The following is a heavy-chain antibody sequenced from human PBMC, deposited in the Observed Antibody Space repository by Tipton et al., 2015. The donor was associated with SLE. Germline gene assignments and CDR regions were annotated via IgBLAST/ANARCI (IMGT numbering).Heavy chain of an antibody. CDR2: IYTSGST. CDR1: GGSISSGSYY. CDR3: ARDQWGPTGTGVDYYYYGMDV. Sequence: TLSLTCTVSGGSISSGSYYWSWIRQPAGKGLEWIGYIYTSGSTNYNPSLKSRVTISVDTSKNQFSLKLSSVTAADTAVYYCARDQWGPTGTGVDYYYYGMDVWGQGTTVTVSS. V-gene: IGHV4-61*09. D-gene: IGHD1-1*01. J-gene: IGHJ6*02.